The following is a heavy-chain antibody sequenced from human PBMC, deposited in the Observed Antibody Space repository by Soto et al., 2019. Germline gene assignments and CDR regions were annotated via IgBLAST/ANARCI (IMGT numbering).Heavy chain of an antibody. CDR1: GFTFSSYA. D-gene: IGHD3-10*01. CDR2: ISGSGGST. Sequence: EVQLLESGGGLVQPGGSLRLSCAASGFTFSSYAMSWVRQAPGKGLEWVSAISGSGGSTYYADSVKGRFTISRDNSKNTLIWKMNSRRAEAPAVFSWAGDSGGGVDPWGQGTLVTVSS. V-gene: IGHV3-23*01. CDR3: AGDSGGGVDP. J-gene: IGHJ5*02.